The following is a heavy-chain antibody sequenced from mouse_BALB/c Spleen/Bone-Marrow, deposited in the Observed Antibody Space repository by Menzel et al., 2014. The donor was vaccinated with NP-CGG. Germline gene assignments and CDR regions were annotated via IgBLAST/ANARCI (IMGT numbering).Heavy chain of an antibody. J-gene: IGHJ1*01. CDR3: ALITTATFSYWYFDV. D-gene: IGHD1-2*01. Sequence: VQLQQPGAELVKPGASVKLSCTASGFNIKDTYMHWVKQRPEQGLEWIGRIDPANGYSIYDPKFQGKATITADTTSNTAHLQLSSLTSEDTAVYYCALITTATFSYWYFDVWCAGTTVTVSS. V-gene: IGHV14-3*02. CDR2: IDPANGYS. CDR1: GFNIKDTY.